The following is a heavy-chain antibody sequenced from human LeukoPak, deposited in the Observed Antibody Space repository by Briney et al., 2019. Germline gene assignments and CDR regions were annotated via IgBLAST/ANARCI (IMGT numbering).Heavy chain of an antibody. CDR2: IYYSGST. CDR1: GDSISSSSYY. Sequence: SETLSLTCAVFGDSISSSSYYWGWIRQPPGKGLEWIGSIYYSGSTYYNPSLKSRVTISVDTSKNQFSLRLTSVTAADTAVYYCTRQAGTYSYYYYYMDVWGKGTPVTVSS. J-gene: IGHJ6*03. CDR3: TRQAGTYSYYYYYMDV. D-gene: IGHD1-26*01. V-gene: IGHV4-39*01.